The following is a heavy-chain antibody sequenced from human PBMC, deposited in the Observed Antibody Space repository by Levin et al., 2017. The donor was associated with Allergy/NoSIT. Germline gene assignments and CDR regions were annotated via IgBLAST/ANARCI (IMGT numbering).Heavy chain of an antibody. CDR3: ARLYSSGWYYYFDY. CDR1: GFTFSSYS. CDR2: ISSSSSYI. D-gene: IGHD6-19*01. V-gene: IGHV3-21*01. J-gene: IGHJ4*02. Sequence: LSLTCAASGFTFSSYSMNWVRQAPGKGLEWVSSISSSSSYIYYADSVKGRFTISRDNAKNSLYLQMNSLRAEDTAVYYCARLYSSGWYYYFDYWGQGTLVTVSS.